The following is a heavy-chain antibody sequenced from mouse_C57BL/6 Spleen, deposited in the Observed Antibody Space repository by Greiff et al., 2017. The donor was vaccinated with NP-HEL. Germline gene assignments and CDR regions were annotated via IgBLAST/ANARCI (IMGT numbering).Heavy chain of an antibody. J-gene: IGHJ4*01. CDR1: GYSITSGYY. D-gene: IGHD2-3*01. CDR3: ARWLLRGAMDY. Sequence: EVQLVESGPGLVKPSQSLSLTCSVTGYSITSGYYWNWIRQFPGNKLEWMGYISYDGSNNYNPSLKNRISITRDTPKNQFFLKLNSVTTEDTATYYCARWLLRGAMDYWGQGTSVTVSS. V-gene: IGHV3-6*01. CDR2: ISYDGSN.